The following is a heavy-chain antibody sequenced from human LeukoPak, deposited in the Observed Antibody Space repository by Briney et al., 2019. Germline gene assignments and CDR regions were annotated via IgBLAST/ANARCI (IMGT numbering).Heavy chain of an antibody. D-gene: IGHD6-13*01. Sequence: GGSLRLSCAASGFTFDDYAMHWVRQAPGKGLEWVSLISGDGGSTYYADSVKGRFTISRDNSKNSLYLQMNGLRTEDTALYYCAKDETPSIAAAGTCTYWGQGTLVTVSS. CDR3: AKDETPSIAAAGTCTY. J-gene: IGHJ4*02. CDR1: GFTFDDYA. CDR2: ISGDGGST. V-gene: IGHV3-43*02.